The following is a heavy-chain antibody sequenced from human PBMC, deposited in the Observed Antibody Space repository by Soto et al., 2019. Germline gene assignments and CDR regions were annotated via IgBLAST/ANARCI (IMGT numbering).Heavy chain of an antibody. CDR2: INQDGGEK. Sequence: GGSLRLSCAASGFSCSSYWMSWVRQASGEGLEWVANINQDGGEKYYVDSVKGRFTISRDNAKNSLYLEMNNLGAEDTAVYYCVRGPRLAAAPYYYSGMDVWGQGTTVTVSS. D-gene: IGHD6-13*01. J-gene: IGHJ6*02. V-gene: IGHV3-7*03. CDR1: GFSCSSYW. CDR3: VRGPRLAAAPYYYSGMDV.